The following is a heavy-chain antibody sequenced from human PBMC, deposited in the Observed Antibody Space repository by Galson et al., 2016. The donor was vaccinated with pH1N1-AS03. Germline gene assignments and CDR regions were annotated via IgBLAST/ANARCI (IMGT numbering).Heavy chain of an antibody. D-gene: IGHD3-10*01. J-gene: IGHJ3*02. V-gene: IGHV1-69*13. CDR1: GGTFNNFA. CDR3: AGYHGVGSGAFDI. CDR2: IILVFGTT. Sequence: SVKVSCKASGGTFNNFAISWVRQAPGQGLEWLGRIILVFGTTNYAQKFQGRVMITADESTSTAYMELSSLRFDDTAVYYCAGYHGVGSGAFDIWGRGTLVTVTS.